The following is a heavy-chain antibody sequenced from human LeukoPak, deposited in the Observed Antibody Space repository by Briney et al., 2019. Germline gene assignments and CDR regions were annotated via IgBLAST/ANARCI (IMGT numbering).Heavy chain of an antibody. J-gene: IGHJ4*02. Sequence: GGSLRLSCAASGFAFRTSVMSWVRQAPGKGLEWVSSLGSTGSTYYIDSVKGRFSISRDYSQNTLYLEMNSLRAEDTATYFCETVRYASAWYLFDHWGRGTLVAVSS. V-gene: IGHV3-23*01. CDR3: ETVRYASAWYLFDH. CDR2: LGSTGST. D-gene: IGHD6-13*01. CDR1: GFAFRTSV.